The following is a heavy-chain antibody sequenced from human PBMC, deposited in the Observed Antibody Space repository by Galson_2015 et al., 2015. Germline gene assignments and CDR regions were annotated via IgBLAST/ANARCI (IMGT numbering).Heavy chain of an antibody. CDR2: IKKDGSEE. J-gene: IGHJ6*03. Sequence: SLRLSCAAPGFTFSSYWMTWVRQAPGKGLEWVANIKKDGSEEYYVGSVTGRFTISRDNAKNSLYLQMNNLGAEDTAVYYCAKGRYYYYYMDVWGKGTTVTVSS. V-gene: IGHV3-7*01. D-gene: IGHD3-16*01. CDR3: AKGRYYYYYMDV. CDR1: GFTFSSYW.